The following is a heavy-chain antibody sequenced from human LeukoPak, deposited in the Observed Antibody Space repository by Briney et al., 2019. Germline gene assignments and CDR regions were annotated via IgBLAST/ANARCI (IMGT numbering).Heavy chain of an antibody. CDR1: RFTFSSYG. J-gene: IGHJ4*02. CDR3: AGYYGLGDGY. V-gene: IGHV3-23*01. Sequence: GGSLRLSCAASRFTFSSYGMSWVRQAPGRGLEWVSSISASTGRTYYADSVKGRFSISRDNSKNMLYLQMNSLGVEDTAVYYCAGYYGLGDGYWGQGTLVTVSS. CDR2: ISASTGRT. D-gene: IGHD3-10*01.